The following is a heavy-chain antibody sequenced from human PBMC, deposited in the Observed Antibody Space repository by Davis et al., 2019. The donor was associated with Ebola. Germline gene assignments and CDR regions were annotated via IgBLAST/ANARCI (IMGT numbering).Heavy chain of an antibody. CDR3: ARGSL. CDR2: MYADGST. CDR1: GFTVSTYY. V-gene: IGHV3-66*01. Sequence: PGGPLRLSCPASGFTVSTYYFNWVRQAPGKGLEWVSVMYADGSTYNADYVKGRFTVSRDNSTNTVYLQMNSLRAEDTAVYYCARGSLWGRGTLVIVSS. J-gene: IGHJ4*02.